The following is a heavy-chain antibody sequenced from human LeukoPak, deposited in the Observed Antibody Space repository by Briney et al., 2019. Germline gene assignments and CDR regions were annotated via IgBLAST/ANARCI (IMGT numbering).Heavy chain of an antibody. Sequence: SETLSLTCSVSGGSISSYYWSWIRQPAGKGLEWIGRIYTGGSANYNPSLKNRVTMSLDTSKNEFSLKLSSVTAADTAVYFCARGIYGDYGLGYWGQGTLVTVSS. V-gene: IGHV4-4*07. CDR2: IYTGGSA. J-gene: IGHJ4*02. CDR3: ARGIYGDYGLGY. D-gene: IGHD4-17*01. CDR1: GGSISSYY.